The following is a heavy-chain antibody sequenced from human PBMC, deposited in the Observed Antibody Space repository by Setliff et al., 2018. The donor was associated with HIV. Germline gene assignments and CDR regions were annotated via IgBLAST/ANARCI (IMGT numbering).Heavy chain of an antibody. CDR2: ISSSSYYI. Sequence: GGSLRLSCAASGFTFSSYTMNWVRQAPGKGLVWVSSISSSSYYIYYADSVKGRFTISRDNAKNSLFLQMNSLRAEDTAVYYCASIELAAMVPVDYWGQGTLVTVSS. J-gene: IGHJ4*02. CDR3: ASIELAAMVPVDY. D-gene: IGHD5-18*01. V-gene: IGHV3-21*01. CDR1: GFTFSSYT.